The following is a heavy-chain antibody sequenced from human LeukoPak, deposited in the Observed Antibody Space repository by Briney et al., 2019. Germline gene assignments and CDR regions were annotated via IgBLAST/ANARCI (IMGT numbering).Heavy chain of an antibody. Sequence: SETLSLTCAVYGGSFSGYYWSWIRQPPGKGLEWIGEINHSGSTNYNPSLKSRVTMSVDTSKNQFSLKLSSVTAAYTAAYYCARGFSYGSVEYYFDYWGQGTLVTVSS. CDR1: GGSFSGYY. CDR2: INHSGST. V-gene: IGHV4-34*01. D-gene: IGHD3-10*01. CDR3: ARGFSYGSVEYYFDY. J-gene: IGHJ4*02.